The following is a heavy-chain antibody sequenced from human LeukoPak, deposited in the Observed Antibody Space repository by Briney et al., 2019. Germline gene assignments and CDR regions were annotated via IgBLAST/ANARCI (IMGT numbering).Heavy chain of an antibody. V-gene: IGHV3-66*01. Sequence: GGSLRLSCEASGFSFSGYAMSWVRQAPGKGLEWVSVLYSGGNTYYADSVKGRFTISRDYSRNTLFLQMNSLRAEDTAVYYCARDSSIVEGWFDPWGQGTLVTVSS. CDR3: ARDSSIVEGWFDP. CDR2: LYSGGNT. CDR1: GFSFSGYA. J-gene: IGHJ5*02. D-gene: IGHD2-2*01.